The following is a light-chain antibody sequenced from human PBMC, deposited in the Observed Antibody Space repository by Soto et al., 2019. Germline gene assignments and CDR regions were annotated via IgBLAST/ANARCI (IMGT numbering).Light chain of an antibody. CDR2: GAS. V-gene: IGKV3-20*01. CDR1: QTVSSSY. Sequence: EIVLTQSPGTLSLSPGERATLSCRASQTVSSSYLAWYQQKPGQAPRLLIYGASSRATGIPDRFSGSGSGTDFTLTISRLEPEDFAVYYCQQSGSSPTWTFGQGTTVESK. J-gene: IGKJ1*01. CDR3: QQSGSSPTWT.